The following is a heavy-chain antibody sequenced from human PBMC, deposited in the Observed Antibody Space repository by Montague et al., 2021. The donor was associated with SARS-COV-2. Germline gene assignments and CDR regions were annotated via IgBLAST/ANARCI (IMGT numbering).Heavy chain of an antibody. Sequence: SETLSLTCTVSGGSISSSSYYWGWIRQPPGKGLEWIGSIYYSGSTYYNPSLKSRVTISVDTSKNQFSLKLSSVTAADTAVYYCARDLRRGFDPWGQGTLSPSPQ. V-gene: IGHV4-39*07. CDR1: GGSISSSSYY. CDR3: ARDLRRGFDP. CDR2: IYYSGST. D-gene: IGHD3-10*01. J-gene: IGHJ5*02.